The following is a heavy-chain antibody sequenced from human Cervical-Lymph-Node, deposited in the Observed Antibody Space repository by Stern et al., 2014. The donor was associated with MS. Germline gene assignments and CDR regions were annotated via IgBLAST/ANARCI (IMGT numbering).Heavy chain of an antibody. CDR3: ARMYSYCSGGSCYGWFDH. Sequence: QVTLKESGPALVKPTQALTLTCTFSGFSLSTSGMCVSWIRQPPGKALEWLALIDWDDDKYYSTSLKTRLTISKDTSKNQVVLTMTNMDPVDTATYYCARMYSYCSGGSCYGWFDHWGQGTLVTVSS. CDR1: GFSLSTSGMC. J-gene: IGHJ5*02. D-gene: IGHD2-15*01. V-gene: IGHV2-70*01. CDR2: IDWDDDK.